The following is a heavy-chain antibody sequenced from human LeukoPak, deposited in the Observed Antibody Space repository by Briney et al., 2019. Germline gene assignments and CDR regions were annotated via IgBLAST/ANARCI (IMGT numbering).Heavy chain of an antibody. Sequence: GGSLRLSCAVSGFTFKSTFMNWVRQAPGKGLEWVAVIWYDGSNKFYADSVKGRFTISRDNSKNTLYLQMNSLRAEDTAVYYCARETTTLDYWGQGTLVTVSS. J-gene: IGHJ4*02. V-gene: IGHV3-33*08. D-gene: IGHD1-26*01. CDR1: GFTFKSTF. CDR3: ARETTTLDY. CDR2: IWYDGSNK.